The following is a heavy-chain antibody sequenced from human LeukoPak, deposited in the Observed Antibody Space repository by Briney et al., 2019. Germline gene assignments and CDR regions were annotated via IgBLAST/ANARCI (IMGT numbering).Heavy chain of an antibody. J-gene: IGHJ4*02. CDR2: IRGSGNET. CDR1: GFTFSSYA. Sequence: PGRSLRLSCAASGFTFSSYAMSWVRQAPGKGLEWVSAIRGSGNETYYADSVKGRFTISRDNSKNTLYLQMNSLRAEDTAIYYCAKDAYYYDSSGYYDGGSFDYWGQGTLVTVSS. D-gene: IGHD3-22*01. CDR3: AKDAYYYDSSGYYDGGSFDY. V-gene: IGHV3-23*01.